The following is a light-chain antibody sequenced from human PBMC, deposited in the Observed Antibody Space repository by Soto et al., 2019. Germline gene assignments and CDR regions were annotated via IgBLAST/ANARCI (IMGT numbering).Light chain of an antibody. J-gene: IGLJ2*01. Sequence: QSALTQPASVSGSPGQSITISCTGTTNDVGGYNYVSWYQHHPGKAPKLMIYDVSVRPSGVSNRFSGSKSGNTASLTISGLQAEDEADYYCSSFTDSRTEVFGGGTQLTVL. CDR3: SSFTDSRTEV. V-gene: IGLV2-14*03. CDR1: TNDVGGYNY. CDR2: DVS.